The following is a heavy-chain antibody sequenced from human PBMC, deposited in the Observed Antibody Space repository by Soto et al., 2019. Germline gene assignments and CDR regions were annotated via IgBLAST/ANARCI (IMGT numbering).Heavy chain of an antibody. D-gene: IGHD3-16*01. Sequence: ETLSVTCAVSGVSFRGYFWSWIRQSPAKGLEWIGEINDSGNTYYNPSFKSRLTISVDTSTSQISLRLTSVTAADSAVYYCQGGDFWGQGTRVTVSS. J-gene: IGHJ4*02. CDR2: INDSGNT. V-gene: IGHV4-34*01. CDR1: GVSFRGYF. CDR3: QGGDF.